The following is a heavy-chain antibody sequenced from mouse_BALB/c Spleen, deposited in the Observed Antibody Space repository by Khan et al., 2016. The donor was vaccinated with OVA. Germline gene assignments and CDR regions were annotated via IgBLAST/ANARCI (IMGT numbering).Heavy chain of an antibody. Sequence: VQLKQSGPELVKPGASVKISCKASGYSFTGYFMNWVMRSHGKSLEWIGRINPHIGETFYNQKFVGKATLTVDESSSTAHMELRSLASEDSAVYCCARKNGSDFDYWGQGTTLTVSS. J-gene: IGHJ2*01. CDR1: GYSFTGYF. CDR2: INPHIGET. CDR3: ARKNGSDFDY. V-gene: IGHV1-20*02. D-gene: IGHD1-1*01.